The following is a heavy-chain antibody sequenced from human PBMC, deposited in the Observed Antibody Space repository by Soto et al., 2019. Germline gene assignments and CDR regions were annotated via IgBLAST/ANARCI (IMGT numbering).Heavy chain of an antibody. CDR3: ARSRGGWGESDY. J-gene: IGHJ4*02. CDR1: GGSISSSNYY. D-gene: IGHD3-16*01. V-gene: IGHV4-39*01. CDR2: IYYSVST. Sequence: ASETLSLTCTVSGGSISSSNYYWGWIRQPPGKGLEWIGSIYYSVSTYYSPSLKSRVTISVDTSKNQFSLKLSSVTAADTAVYYCARSRGGWGESDYWGQGSLVTVSS.